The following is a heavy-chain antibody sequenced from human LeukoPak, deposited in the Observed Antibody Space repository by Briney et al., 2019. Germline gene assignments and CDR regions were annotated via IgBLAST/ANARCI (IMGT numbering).Heavy chain of an antibody. CDR1: GFTFSSYW. D-gene: IGHD5-24*01. CDR2: INSDGSST. J-gene: IGHJ4*02. Sequence: GGSLRLSCAASGFTFSSYWTHWVRQAPGKGLVWVSRINSDGSSTSYADSVKGRFTISRDDAKNTLYLQMNSLRAEDTAVYYCARVRKMATSYLDYWGQGTLVTVSS. V-gene: IGHV3-74*01. CDR3: ARVRKMATSYLDY.